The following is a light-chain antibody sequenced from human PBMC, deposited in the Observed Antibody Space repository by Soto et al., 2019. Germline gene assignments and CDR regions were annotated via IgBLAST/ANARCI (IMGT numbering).Light chain of an antibody. CDR3: QQFDNVPPKLT. J-gene: IGKJ4*01. V-gene: IGKV3-11*01. CDR1: QRFSTY. Sequence: EVVLTQSPATLSLSPGERATLTCRAIQRFSTYFAGYQQKPGQAHRLLIYDASKRATGIPARFSGSGSGTLFTLTISSLQPEDFATYYCQQFDNVPPKLTSGGGTKVDIK. CDR2: DAS.